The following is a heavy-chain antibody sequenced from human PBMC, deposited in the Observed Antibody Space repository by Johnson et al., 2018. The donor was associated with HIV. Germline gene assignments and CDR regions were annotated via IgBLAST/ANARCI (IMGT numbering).Heavy chain of an antibody. CDR1: GFTFSSYG. J-gene: IGHJ3*01. V-gene: IGHV3-30*03. CDR3: ARERFSVMLPGYHAFDG. CDR2: ISYDGSNK. Sequence: QVQVVESGGGVVQPGRSLRLSCAASGFTFSSYGMHWVREAPGKGLEWVAVISYDGSNKYYADSVRGRITISRDNSKNILYLQMNSVRPEETALYYCARERFSVMLPGYHAFDGWGPGTMVTVSS. D-gene: IGHD3-9*01.